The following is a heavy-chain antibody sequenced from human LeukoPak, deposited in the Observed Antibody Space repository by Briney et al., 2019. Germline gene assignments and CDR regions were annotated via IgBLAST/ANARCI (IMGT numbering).Heavy chain of an antibody. CDR3: AREWKSGYCTNGVCYRNGMDV. V-gene: IGHV1-69*13. Sequence: GASVKVSCKASGGTFSSYAISWVRQAPGQGLEWMGGIIPILGTANYAQKFQGRVTITADESTSTAYMELSSLRSEDTAVYYCAREWKSGYCTNGVCYRNGMDVWGQGTTVTVSS. CDR1: GGTFSSYA. CDR2: IIPILGTA. D-gene: IGHD2-8*01. J-gene: IGHJ6*02.